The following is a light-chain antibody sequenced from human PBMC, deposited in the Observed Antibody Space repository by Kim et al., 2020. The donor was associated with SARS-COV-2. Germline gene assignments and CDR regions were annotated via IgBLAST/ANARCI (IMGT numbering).Light chain of an antibody. CDR2: DAS. J-gene: IGKJ1*01. CDR3: QQRSNWLTWT. CDR1: QSVSSY. V-gene: IGKV3-11*01. Sequence: SPVERATPSCRASQSVSSYLAWYQQKPGQAPRLLIYDASTRATGIPARFSGSGSGTDFTLTISSLEPEDFAVYYCQQRSNWLTWTFGQGTKVDIK.